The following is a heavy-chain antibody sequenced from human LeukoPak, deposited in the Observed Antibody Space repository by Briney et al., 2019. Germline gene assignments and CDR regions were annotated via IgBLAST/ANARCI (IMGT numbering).Heavy chain of an antibody. CDR1: GGSISSSSYY. D-gene: IGHD3-10*01. CDR2: IYYSGST. Sequence: SETLSLTCTVSGGSISSSSYYWGWIRQPPGKGLEWIGSIYYSGSTYYNPSLKSRVTISVDTSKNQFSLKLSSVTAADTAVYYCAADYYGSGGNNWFDPWGQGTLVTVSS. V-gene: IGHV4-39*07. CDR3: AADYYGSGGNNWFDP. J-gene: IGHJ5*02.